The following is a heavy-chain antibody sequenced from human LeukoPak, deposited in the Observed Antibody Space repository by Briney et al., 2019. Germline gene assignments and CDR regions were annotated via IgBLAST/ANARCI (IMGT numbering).Heavy chain of an antibody. Sequence: PSETLSLTCTVSGGSISSYFWSWIRQPPGKGLEWIGYISHNGNTDYNPSLKSRVTISVDTSKNQFSLKVNSVTAADTALYYCARSEAPLVRGVIMVNWIDPWGQGTLVTVSS. CDR2: ISHNGNT. J-gene: IGHJ5*02. CDR3: ARSEAPLVRGVIMVNWIDP. V-gene: IGHV4-59*01. D-gene: IGHD3-10*01. CDR1: GGSISSYF.